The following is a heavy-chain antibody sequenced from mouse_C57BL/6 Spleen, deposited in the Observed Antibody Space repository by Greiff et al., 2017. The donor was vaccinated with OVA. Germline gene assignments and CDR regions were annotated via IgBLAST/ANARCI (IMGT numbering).Heavy chain of an antibody. V-gene: IGHV1-22*01. CDR1: GYTFTDYN. CDR3: ARSARSSYFDY. CDR2: INPNNGGT. J-gene: IGHJ2*01. Sequence: VQLKESGPELVKPGASVKMSCKASGYTFTDYNMHWVKQSHGKSLEWIGYINPNNGGTSYNQKFKGKATLTVNKSSSTAYMELRSLTSEDSAVYYCARSARSSYFDYWGQGTTLTVSS.